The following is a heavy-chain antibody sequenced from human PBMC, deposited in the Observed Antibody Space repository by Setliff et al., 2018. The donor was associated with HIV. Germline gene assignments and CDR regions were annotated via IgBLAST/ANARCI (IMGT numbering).Heavy chain of an antibody. V-gene: IGHV3-48*03. CDR1: GFTFSNYD. D-gene: IGHD3-10*01. J-gene: IGHJ4*02. Sequence: GESLKISCAVSGFTFSNYDMHWVRQAPGKGLEWVASITSSGSVTYYRDSVRGWFTISRDNARNFLFLQMSSLRVEDTAIYYCATPRNYYGGGSLDHWGQGTLVTVSS. CDR2: ITSSGSVT. CDR3: ATPRNYYGGGSLDH.